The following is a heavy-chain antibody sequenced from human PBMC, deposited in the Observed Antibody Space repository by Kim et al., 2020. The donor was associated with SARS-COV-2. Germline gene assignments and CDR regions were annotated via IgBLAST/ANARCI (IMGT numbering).Heavy chain of an antibody. CDR1: GFTVSSTY. V-gene: IGHV3-53*01. D-gene: IGHD1-20*01. J-gene: IGHJ6*02. Sequence: GGSLRLSCAASGFTVSSTYMSWVRQAPGKGLECVSVIYAGGHTYYADSVKGRFTISRDNSKNTLSLQMNSLIADDTAVFYCARNNSLGGYYAMDVWGQGTTVTVSS. CDR2: IYAGGHT. CDR3: ARNNSLGGYYAMDV.